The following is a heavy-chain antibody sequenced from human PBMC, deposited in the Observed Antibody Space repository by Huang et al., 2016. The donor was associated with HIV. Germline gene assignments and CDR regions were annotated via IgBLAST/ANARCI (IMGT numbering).Heavy chain of an antibody. V-gene: IGHV3-30*05. Sequence: QVHLVESGGGVVQPGGSLRLSCAASGFKLSGFGMHWVRQAPGKGLEWAAVISYDGRIQFNTDSVKGRFTISRDNSENTLSLQMKGLRPDDTAVYYCAKESRWFSDFDHWGQGVLVSVSS. CDR2: ISYDGRIQ. D-gene: IGHD2-15*01. CDR1: GFKLSGFG. CDR3: AKESRWFSDFDH. J-gene: IGHJ4*02.